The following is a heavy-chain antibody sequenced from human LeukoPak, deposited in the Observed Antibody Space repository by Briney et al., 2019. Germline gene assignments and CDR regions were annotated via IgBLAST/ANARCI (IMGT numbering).Heavy chain of an antibody. D-gene: IGHD3-22*01. J-gene: IGHJ5*02. V-gene: IGHV3-33*01. CDR2: IWYDGSNK. CDR1: GFTFSSYG. Sequence: GRSLRLSCAASGFTFSSYGMHWVRQAPGKGLEWVAVIWYDGSNKYYADSVKGRFTISRDNSKNTLYLQMNSLRAEDTAVYYCARDYYDSSGYPNWFDPWGQGTLVTVSP. CDR3: ARDYYDSSGYPNWFDP.